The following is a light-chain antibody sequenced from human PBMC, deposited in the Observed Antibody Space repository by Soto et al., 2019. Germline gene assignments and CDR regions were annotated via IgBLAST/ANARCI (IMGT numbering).Light chain of an antibody. J-gene: IGKJ1*01. CDR3: QQYYSTPWT. V-gene: IGKV4-1*01. CDR2: WAS. Sequence: DIVMTQSPDSLAVSLGERATINCKSSQIVLYSSNNKNYLAWYQQKPGQPPKPLIYWASTRESGVPDRFSGSGSGTDFTLTISSLQAEDVAVYYCQQYYSTPWTFGQGTKVDIK. CDR1: QIVLYSSNNKNY.